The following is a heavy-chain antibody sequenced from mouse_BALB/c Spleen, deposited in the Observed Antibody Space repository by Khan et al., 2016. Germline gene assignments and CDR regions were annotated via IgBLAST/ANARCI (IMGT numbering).Heavy chain of an antibody. V-gene: IGHV9-3-1*01. CDR1: GYTFTNYG. CDR3: ARYRYYYGSSRYFDV. D-gene: IGHD1-1*01. Sequence: QIQLVQSGPELKKPGKTVKISCKASGYTFTNYGMNWVKQAPGKGLKWMGWINTYSGESTYADDFTGRFAFSLETSANTAYLQINNHKNEDTATYFCARYRYYYGSSRYFDVWGAGTTVTVSS. J-gene: IGHJ1*01. CDR2: INTYSGES.